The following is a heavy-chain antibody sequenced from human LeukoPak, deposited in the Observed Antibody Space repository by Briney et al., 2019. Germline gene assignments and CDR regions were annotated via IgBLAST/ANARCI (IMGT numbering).Heavy chain of an antibody. D-gene: IGHD1-26*01. Sequence: GGSLRLSCAASGFTFSSYSMNWVRQAPGKGREWVSSISSSSSYIYYADSVKGRFTISRDNAKNSLYLQMNSLRAEDTAVYYCARGVSGSGSYYFDYWGQGTLVTVSS. CDR3: ARGVSGSGSYYFDY. CDR1: GFTFSSYS. CDR2: ISSSSSYI. J-gene: IGHJ4*02. V-gene: IGHV3-21*01.